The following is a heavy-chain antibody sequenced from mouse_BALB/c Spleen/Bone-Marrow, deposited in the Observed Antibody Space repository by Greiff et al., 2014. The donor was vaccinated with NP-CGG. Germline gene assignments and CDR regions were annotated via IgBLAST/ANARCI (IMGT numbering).Heavy chain of an antibody. CDR1: GYTFTSYW. Sequence: QVQLQQSGAELVRPGASVKLSCKASGYTFTSYWINWVKQRPGQGLEWIGNIYPSDSYTNYNQKFKDKATLTVDKSSSTAYMQLSSPTSEDSAVYYCTRLRVYYFDYWGQGTTRTVSS. J-gene: IGHJ2*01. V-gene: IGHV1-69*02. CDR2: IYPSDSYT. CDR3: TRLRVYYFDY.